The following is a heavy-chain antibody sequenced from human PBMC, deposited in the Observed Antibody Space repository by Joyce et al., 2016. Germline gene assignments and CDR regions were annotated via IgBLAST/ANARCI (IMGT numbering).Heavy chain of an antibody. CDR3: AHSVKRLFDF. J-gene: IGHJ4*02. CDR2: IYWDDDK. CDR1: GFSLSTDGVA. V-gene: IGHV2-5*02. Sequence: QITLKESGPTLMKPTQTLTLTCTFSGFSLSTDGVAVGWISQPPGKALEWLALIYWDDDKRYSPSLRSRLTITKDTSKNQVVLMMTNMDPVDTATYYCAHSVKRLFDFWGQGTLVTVSS.